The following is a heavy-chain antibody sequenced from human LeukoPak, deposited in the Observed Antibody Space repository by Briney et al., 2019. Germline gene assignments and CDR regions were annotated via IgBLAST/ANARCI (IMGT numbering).Heavy chain of an antibody. CDR1: GFTFSSYT. CDR2: ISYDGSNE. V-gene: IGHV3-30-3*01. J-gene: IGHJ6*02. D-gene: IGHD3-3*01. CDR3: ARGSLGVLIWKATYGMDV. Sequence: GRSLRLSCVASGFTFSSYTMHWVRQAPGKGLEWVAVISYDGSNEYYADFVKGRFTISRDNSKNTMLLRMNSLRAEDTALYYCARGSLGVLIWKATYGMDVWGQGTTVTVSS.